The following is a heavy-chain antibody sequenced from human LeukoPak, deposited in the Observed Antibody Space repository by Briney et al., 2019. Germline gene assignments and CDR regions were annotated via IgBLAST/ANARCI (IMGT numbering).Heavy chain of an antibody. J-gene: IGHJ3*02. CDR1: AFTFSNND. CDR2: MSYDRSHK. CDR3: AKESDAFDI. Sequence: PGGSLRLSCAASAFTFSNNDMHWVRQAPGTGLEWVASMSYDRSHKFYADSVRGRFTISRDNSKNTVYLQMNSLRDEDTAMYYGAKESDAFDIWGQGTMVTVSS. V-gene: IGHV3-30*18.